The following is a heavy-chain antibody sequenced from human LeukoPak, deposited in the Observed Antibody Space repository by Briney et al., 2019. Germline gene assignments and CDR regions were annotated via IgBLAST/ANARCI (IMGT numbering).Heavy chain of an antibody. V-gene: IGHV1-18*01. J-gene: IGHJ4*02. D-gene: IGHD4-23*01. CDR1: GYTFTSYG. CDR3: AIETADYGGLGYYFDY. CDR2: ISAYNGNT. Sequence: ATVKVSCKASGYTFTSYGISWVRQAPGQGLEWMGWISAYNGNTNYAQKLQGRVTMTTDTSTSTAYMELRSLRSDDTAVYYCAIETADYGGLGYYFDYWGQGTLVTVSS.